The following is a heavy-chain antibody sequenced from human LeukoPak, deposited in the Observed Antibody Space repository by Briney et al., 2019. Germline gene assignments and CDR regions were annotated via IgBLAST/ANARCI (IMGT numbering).Heavy chain of an antibody. CDR2: ISGGGETA. V-gene: IGHV3-23*01. D-gene: IGHD4-17*01. CDR3: ARDYADYVGYFFFDY. CDR1: GFTFNNHA. Sequence: GGSLRLSCAASGFTFNNHAMNWVRQAPGKGLEWVSSISGGGETAYYADSAKGRFTISRDNSQNTLYLQMNSLRAEDTAVYYCARDYADYVGYFFFDYWGQGTLVTVSS. J-gene: IGHJ4*02.